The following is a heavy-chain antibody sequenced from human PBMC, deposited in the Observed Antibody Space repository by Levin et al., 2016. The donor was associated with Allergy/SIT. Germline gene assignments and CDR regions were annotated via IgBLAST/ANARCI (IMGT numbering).Heavy chain of an antibody. J-gene: IGHJ4*02. V-gene: IGHV1-69*13. CDR3: ARVWYRSGYGHNFDY. D-gene: IGHD3-22*01. CDR1: GGTFSSYA. Sequence: SVKVSCKASGGTFSSYAISWVRQAPGQGLEWMGGIIPIFGTANYAQKFQGRVTITADESTSTAYMELSSLRSEDTAVYYCARVWYRSGYGHNFDYWGQGTLVTVSS. CDR2: IIPIFGTA.